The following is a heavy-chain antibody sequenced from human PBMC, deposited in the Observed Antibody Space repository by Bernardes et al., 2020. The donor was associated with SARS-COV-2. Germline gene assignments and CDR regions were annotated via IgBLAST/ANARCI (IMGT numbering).Heavy chain of an antibody. D-gene: IGHD3-3*01. Sequence: SETLSLTCAVYGGSFSASYWSWIRQAPGKGLEWIGAIDHSGSTKYNPSLKSRVTISVDTSKNQLSLKLTSVTAADTAVYYCKRDDFRSGHDYWGQGTLVTVSS. CDR2: IDHSGST. CDR1: GGSFSASY. V-gene: IGHV4-34*01. CDR3: KRDDFRSGHDY. J-gene: IGHJ4*02.